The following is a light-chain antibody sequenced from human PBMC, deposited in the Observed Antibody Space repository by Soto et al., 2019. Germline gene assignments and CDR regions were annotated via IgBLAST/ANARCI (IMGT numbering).Light chain of an antibody. CDR3: QQYNNWPLRT. J-gene: IGKJ5*01. V-gene: IGKV3-15*01. Sequence: EIVMTQSPATLSVSPGERATLSCRASQSVSSNLAWYQQKPGQAPRLLIYGASTRATGVTARFSGSGSGTEFTLTISSLQSEDFAVYYCQQYNNWPLRTFGQGTRLEI. CDR1: QSVSSN. CDR2: GAS.